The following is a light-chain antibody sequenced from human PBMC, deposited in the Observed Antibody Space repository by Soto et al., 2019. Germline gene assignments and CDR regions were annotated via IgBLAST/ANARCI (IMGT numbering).Light chain of an antibody. Sequence: QSVLTQPASVSGSPGQSITISCTGTSSDVGGYNYVSWYQQHPGKVPKLIIFEVNKRPSGVPDRFSGSKSGDTASLTVSGLQAEDEADYYCSSFVGAPVIFGGGTKLTVL. CDR3: SSFVGAPVI. CDR2: EVN. CDR1: SSDVGGYNY. J-gene: IGLJ2*01. V-gene: IGLV2-8*01.